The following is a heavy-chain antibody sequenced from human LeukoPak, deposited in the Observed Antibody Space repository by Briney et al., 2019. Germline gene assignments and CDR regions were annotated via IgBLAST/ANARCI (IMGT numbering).Heavy chain of an antibody. D-gene: IGHD7-27*01. Sequence: GGSLTLSCAASGFIFSIYWMTWVRQTPGKGLEWVATIKYDGDEKFYVDSVTGRFTISRDDAKNSLDLQMNSLTAEDTAVYYCVRESFSRGDFNWGQGTLVSVSS. CDR2: IKYDGDEK. J-gene: IGHJ4*02. V-gene: IGHV3-7*01. CDR3: VRESFSRGDFN. CDR1: GFIFSIYW.